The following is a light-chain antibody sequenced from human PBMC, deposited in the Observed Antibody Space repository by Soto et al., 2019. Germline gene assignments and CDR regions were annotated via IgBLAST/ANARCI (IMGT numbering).Light chain of an antibody. Sequence: AIRMTQSPSSFSAFKGQRVCITCRATQDIGTYLAWYQQIPGKAPKLLIYDASTLESGVPSRFSGSGSGTEFTLTISSLQTADFATYYCKQYNSYSWTFGKGTKVDIK. CDR3: KQYNSYSWT. CDR1: QDIGTY. CDR2: DAS. V-gene: IGKV1-8*01. J-gene: IGKJ1*01.